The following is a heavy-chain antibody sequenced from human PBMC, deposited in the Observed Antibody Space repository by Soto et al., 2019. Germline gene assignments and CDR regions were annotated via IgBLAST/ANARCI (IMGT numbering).Heavy chain of an antibody. D-gene: IGHD3-22*01. V-gene: IGHV3-15*01. CDR3: TTEYYYDSSGYYYYYYGMDV. Sequence: GGSLRLSCAASGFTFSNAWMSWVRQAPGKGLEWVGRIKSKTDGGTTDYAAPVKGRFTISREDSKNTLYLQMNSLKTEDTAVYYCTTEYYYDSSGYYYYYYGMDVWGQGTTVTVSS. J-gene: IGHJ6*02. CDR1: GFTFSNAW. CDR2: IKSKTDGGTT.